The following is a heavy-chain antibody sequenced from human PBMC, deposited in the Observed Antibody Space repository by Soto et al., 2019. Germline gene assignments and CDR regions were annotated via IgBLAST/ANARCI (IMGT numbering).Heavy chain of an antibody. CDR3: VKERYAQLWLEDYCMDV. J-gene: IGHJ6*02. D-gene: IGHD5-18*01. CDR1: GFTFSSYG. V-gene: IGHV3-30*18. CDR2: ISYDGTDK. Sequence: QVQLVESGGGVVQPGRSLRLSCAASGFTFSSYGIHWVRQAPGKGLEWVAIISYDGTDKYYADSVKGRFTISRDNSKHTLYLQMSSLGPEDTAVYYCVKERYAQLWLEDYCMDVWGQGTTVTV.